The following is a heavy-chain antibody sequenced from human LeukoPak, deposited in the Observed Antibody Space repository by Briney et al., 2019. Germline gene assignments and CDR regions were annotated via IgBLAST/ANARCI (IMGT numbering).Heavy chain of an antibody. V-gene: IGHV3-30*03. CDR2: TSSDLKAN. CDR3: ARERGVLDAFDI. Sequence: PGGSLRLSCAASGFTFRNYVIHWVRQAPGKGPEWVAVTSSDLKANYYADSVKGRFTISRDNSRNTLYLQMKSLRPEDTAIYYCARERGVLDAFDIWGQGTIVTVFS. D-gene: IGHD3-16*01. CDR1: GFTFRNYV. J-gene: IGHJ3*02.